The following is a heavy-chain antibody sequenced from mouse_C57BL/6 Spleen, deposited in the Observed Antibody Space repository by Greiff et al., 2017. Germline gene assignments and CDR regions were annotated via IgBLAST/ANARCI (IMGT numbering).Heavy chain of an antibody. CDR1: GFTFSSYT. CDR2: ISGGGGNT. CDR3: ARMVYDGYLDY. J-gene: IGHJ2*01. Sequence: EVMLVESGGGLVKPGGSLKLSCAASGFTFSSYTMSWVRQTPEKRLEWVATISGGGGNTYYPDSVKGRFTISRDNAKNTLYLQMSSLRSEDTALYYCARMVYDGYLDYWGQGTTLTVSS. V-gene: IGHV5-9*01. D-gene: IGHD2-3*01.